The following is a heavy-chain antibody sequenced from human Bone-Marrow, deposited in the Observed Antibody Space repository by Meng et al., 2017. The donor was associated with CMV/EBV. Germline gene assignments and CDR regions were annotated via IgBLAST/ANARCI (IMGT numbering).Heavy chain of an antibody. D-gene: IGHD1-26*01. J-gene: IGHJ4*02. V-gene: IGHV3-30*02. CDR2: IRYDGSNK. CDR3: AKEGSGSYPLRY. CDR1: GFTFSIDG. Sequence: QVRLVVSGVGVGQRGGSLWISCVASGFTFSIDGMHLVRQAPGKGREWVALIRYDGSNKYYADSVKGRFTIARDNSKNSLYLQMNSLRAEDTAVYYCAKEGSGSYPLRYWGQGTRVTVSS.